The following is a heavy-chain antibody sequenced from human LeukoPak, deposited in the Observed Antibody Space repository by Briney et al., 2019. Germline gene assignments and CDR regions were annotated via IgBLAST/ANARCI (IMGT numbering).Heavy chain of an antibody. V-gene: IGHV6-1*01. Sequence: SQTLSLTCAISGDSVSSNSAARNWIRQSPSRGLEWLGRTYYRSKWYDDYAASVKSRITINPDTSKNQFSLQLNSVTPEDMAVYYCARGPRTQPFDYWGQGTLVTVSS. CDR1: GDSVSSNSAA. CDR2: TYYRSKWYD. D-gene: IGHD1-7*01. J-gene: IGHJ4*02. CDR3: ARGPRTQPFDY.